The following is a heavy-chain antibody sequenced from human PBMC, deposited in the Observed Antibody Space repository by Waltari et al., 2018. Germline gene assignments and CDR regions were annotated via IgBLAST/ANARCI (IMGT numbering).Heavy chain of an antibody. CDR1: GVSFSGYY. V-gene: IGHV4-34*01. J-gene: IGHJ5*02. CDR2: INHSGST. CDR3: ARGRWLLFNWFDP. Sequence: QVQLQQWGAGLLKPSETLSLTCAVYGVSFSGYYWSWIRQPPGKGLEWIGEINHSGSTNYNPSLKSRVTISVDTSKNQFSLKLSSVTAADTAVYYCARGRWLLFNWFDPWGQGTLVTVSS. D-gene: IGHD5-12*01.